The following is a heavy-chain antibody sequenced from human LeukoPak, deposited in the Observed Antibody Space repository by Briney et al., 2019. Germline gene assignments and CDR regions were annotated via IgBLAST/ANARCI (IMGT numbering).Heavy chain of an antibody. V-gene: IGHV3-64D*09. CDR1: GFTFSSFA. CDR2: ISGSGDIT. D-gene: IGHD6-13*01. Sequence: PGGSLRLSCSASGFTFSSFAMHWFRQAPGKGLEYVSSISGSGDITYYSDSVKGRFTISRDNSKNTLYLQMSSLRAEDTAVYYCVKDRGSTWVKIYFDYWGQGTMVTVSS. CDR3: VKDRGSTWVKIYFDY. J-gene: IGHJ4*02.